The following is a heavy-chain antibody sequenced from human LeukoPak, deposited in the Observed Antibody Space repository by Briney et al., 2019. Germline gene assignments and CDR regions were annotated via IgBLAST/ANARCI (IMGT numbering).Heavy chain of an antibody. J-gene: IGHJ5*02. CDR1: GGSISSGGYY. CDR3: ARVSQEGYCSSTSCLVWFDP. V-gene: IGHV4-30-2*01. CDR2: IYHSGST. D-gene: IGHD2-2*01. Sequence: PSETLSLTCTVSGGSISSGGYYWSWIPQPPGKGLEWIGYIYHSGSTYYNPSFKSRVTISVDRSKNQFSLKLISVTAADTAVYDCARVSQEGYCSSTSCLVWFDPWGQGTLVTVSS.